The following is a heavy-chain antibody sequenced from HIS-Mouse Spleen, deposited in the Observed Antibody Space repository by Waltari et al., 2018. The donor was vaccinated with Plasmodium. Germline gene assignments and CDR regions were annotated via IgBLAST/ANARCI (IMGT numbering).Heavy chain of an antibody. V-gene: IGHV3-49*03. D-gene: IGHD6-13*01. Sequence: EVQLVESGGGLVQPGRSLRLSCTASGFTFGVYAMSWFSQAPGKGLEWVGFIRSKAYGGTTEYAASVKGRFTISRDDSKSIAYLQMNSLKTEDTAVYYCTRALIAAPTWFDPWGQGTLVTVSS. CDR2: IRSKAYGGTT. CDR3: TRALIAAPTWFDP. J-gene: IGHJ5*02. CDR1: GFTFGVYA.